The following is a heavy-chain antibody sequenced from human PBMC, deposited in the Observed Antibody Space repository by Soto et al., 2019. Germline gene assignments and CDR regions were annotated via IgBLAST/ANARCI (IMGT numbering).Heavy chain of an antibody. V-gene: IGHV3-13*01. J-gene: IGHJ6*02. Sequence: LRLSCAASGFTFSSYDMHWVRQATGKGLEWVSAIGTAGDTYYPGSVKGRFTISRENAKNSLYLQMNSLRAGDTAVYYCARGQRYCSGGSCPQGMDVWGQGTTVTSP. CDR2: IGTAGDT. CDR1: GFTFSSYD. CDR3: ARGQRYCSGGSCPQGMDV. D-gene: IGHD2-15*01.